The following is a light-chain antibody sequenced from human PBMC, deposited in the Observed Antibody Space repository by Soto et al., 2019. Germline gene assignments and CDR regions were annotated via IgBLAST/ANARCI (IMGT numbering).Light chain of an antibody. CDR2: AAS. CDR3: QKYNSAPPA. Sequence: DIQMTQSPSSLSASVGDRVTITCRASQGITNYLAWYQQKPGKVPKLLIYAASTLQSGVPSRFSGSGSGIDFTLAISSLQPEDVATYYCQKYNSAPPAFGQGTKVDIK. J-gene: IGKJ1*01. V-gene: IGKV1-27*01. CDR1: QGITNY.